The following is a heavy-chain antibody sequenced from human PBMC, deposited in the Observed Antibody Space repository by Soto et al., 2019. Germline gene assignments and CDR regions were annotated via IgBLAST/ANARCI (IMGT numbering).Heavy chain of an antibody. J-gene: IGHJ6*02. CDR1: GFPFGDYA. CDR3: TRDNKIEGYVLIYYYYGMDV. V-gene: IGHV3-49*04. D-gene: IGHD2-2*01. Sequence: GESLKISCTASGFPFGDYAMSWVRQAPGKGLEWVGFFRSKSYGWTTEYAASVKGRFTISRDDSKSIAYLQMNSLKTEDAAVYYCTRDNKIEGYVLIYYYYGMDVWGQGTTVTVSS. CDR2: FRSKSYGWTT.